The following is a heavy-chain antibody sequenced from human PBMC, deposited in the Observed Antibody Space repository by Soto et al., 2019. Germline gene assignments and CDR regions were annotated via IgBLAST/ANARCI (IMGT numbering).Heavy chain of an antibody. Sequence: QITLKESGPTLVKPTQTLTLTCTFSGFSLSTSGVGVGWIRQPPGKALEWLALIYWDDDKRYSPSLKSRLTTXKXTXTTQVVLTMTNMDPVDTATYYCAHSGYYYGSGSYGYWGQGTLVTVSS. V-gene: IGHV2-5*02. CDR2: IYWDDDK. J-gene: IGHJ4*02. CDR1: GFSLSTSGVG. CDR3: AHSGYYYGSGSYGY. D-gene: IGHD3-10*01.